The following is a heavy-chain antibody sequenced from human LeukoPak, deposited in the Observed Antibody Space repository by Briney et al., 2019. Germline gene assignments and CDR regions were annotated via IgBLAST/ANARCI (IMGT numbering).Heavy chain of an antibody. CDR2: ISAYNGKT. D-gene: IGHD3-10*01. J-gene: IGHJ3*02. Sequence: ASGRVSSTASGYTFTSYGISSVRQAPGQGVEWMGWISAYNGKTNYAQKLQGRVTMTTDTSTSTAYMELRSLRSDDSGVYYCVRVFMGDAFDIWGQGTMVTVSS. CDR1: GYTFTSYG. V-gene: IGHV1-18*01. CDR3: VRVFMGDAFDI.